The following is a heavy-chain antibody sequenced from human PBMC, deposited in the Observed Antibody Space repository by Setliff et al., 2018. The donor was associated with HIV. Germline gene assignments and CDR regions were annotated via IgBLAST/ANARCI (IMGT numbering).Heavy chain of an antibody. J-gene: IGHJ2*01. CDR1: GFTFSNAW. V-gene: IGHV3-15*05. Sequence: LRLSCAASGFTFSNAWMSWVRQAPGKGLEWVGRIKSKTDGGTTSYAAPVKDRFTVSRDDSRNTLYLQMNNLKTEDTATYFCAGHYYDPLTGYYVWFFDVWGRGTLVTVS. CDR3: AGHYYDPLTGYYVWFFDV. D-gene: IGHD3-9*01. CDR2: IKSKTDGGTT.